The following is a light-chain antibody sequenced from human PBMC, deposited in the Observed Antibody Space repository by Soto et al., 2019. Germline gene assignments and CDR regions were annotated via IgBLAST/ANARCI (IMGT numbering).Light chain of an antibody. V-gene: IGKV3-15*01. CDR1: QSVSSN. Sequence: EIVMTQSPATLSVSPGERATLSCRASQSVSSNLAWYQQKPGQAPRLLISGASTRATGLPARFSGSGSGTEFTLIISSLQSEDFAVYYCHQYHNWPSTFGQGTKLEIK. CDR2: GAS. CDR3: HQYHNWPST. J-gene: IGKJ2*01.